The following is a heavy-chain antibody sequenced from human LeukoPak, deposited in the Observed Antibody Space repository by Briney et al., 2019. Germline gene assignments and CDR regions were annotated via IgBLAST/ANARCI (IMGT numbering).Heavy chain of an antibody. J-gene: IGHJ4*02. V-gene: IGHV1-2*06. CDR2: INPNSGGT. CDR1: GYTFTGYH. D-gene: IGHD5-18*01. Sequence: ASVKVSCKASGYTFTGYHMHWVRQAPGQGLEWMGRINPNSGGTNYAQKFQGRVTMTRDTSISTAYMELSRLTSDDTAVYFCARDEEAQVWLPGDYWGQGTLVTVSS. CDR3: ARDEEAQVWLPGDY.